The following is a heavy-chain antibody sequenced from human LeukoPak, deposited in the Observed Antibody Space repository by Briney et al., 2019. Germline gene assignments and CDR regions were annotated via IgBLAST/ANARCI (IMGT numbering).Heavy chain of an antibody. CDR2: IYPSGST. CDR3: ATSGGSGTGRGGLLLYF. Sequence: PSETLSLTCTVSGGSISNYYWSWIRQPAGKGLEWIGRIYPSGSTNHNPSLKSRVSISLVKSKNQFSLRLSSVTAADTAVYYSATSGGSGTGRGGLLLYFWGQGTLVTVSS. J-gene: IGHJ4*02. CDR1: GGSISNYY. D-gene: IGHD1-26*01. V-gene: IGHV4-4*07.